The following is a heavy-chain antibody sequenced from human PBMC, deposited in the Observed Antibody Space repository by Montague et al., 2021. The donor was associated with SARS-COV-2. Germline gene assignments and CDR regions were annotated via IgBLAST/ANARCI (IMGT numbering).Heavy chain of an antibody. CDR3: ERGAPGY. CDR2: INYGGST. J-gene: IGHJ4*02. CDR1: GGSFSDYH. Sequence: SETLSLTCAVYGGSFSDYHLTWIRQSPGGGLEWIGQINYGGSTKYNQSLRSRVPISIDTSKNQFSLKLNSVTAADTAVYYCERGAPGYWGQGTLVTVSS. V-gene: IGHV4-34*01.